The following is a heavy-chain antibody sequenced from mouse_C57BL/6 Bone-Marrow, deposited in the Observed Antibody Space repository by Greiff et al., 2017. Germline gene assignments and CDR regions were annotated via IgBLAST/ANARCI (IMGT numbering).Heavy chain of an antibody. D-gene: IGHD4-1*01. CDR3: ARSNWGYAMDY. CDR2: ISGGGGNT. Sequence: EVQLVESGGGLVKPGGSLKLSCAASGFTFSSYTMSWVRQTPEKRLEWVATISGGGGNTYYPDSVKGRFTISRDNAKNTLYLQMSSLRSEDTALYYCARSNWGYAMDYWGQGTSVTVSS. V-gene: IGHV5-9*01. CDR1: GFTFSSYT. J-gene: IGHJ4*01.